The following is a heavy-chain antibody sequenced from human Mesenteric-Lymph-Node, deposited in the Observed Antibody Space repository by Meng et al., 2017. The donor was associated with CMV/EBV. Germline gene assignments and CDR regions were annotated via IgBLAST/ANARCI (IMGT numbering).Heavy chain of an antibody. V-gene: IGHV1-2*06. Sequence: QVPRVQSGAEVKKPGASGRVCCKASGYTVSDYYINWVRQAPGQGLEWMGRINPRTGGRSYAQNLQGRVTMTRDTSINTAYMEVNRLNSDDTAMYYCARDRDTDWYSPFDYWGPGTLVTVSS. CDR2: INPRTGGR. CDR3: ARDRDTDWYSPFDY. D-gene: IGHD3-9*01. J-gene: IGHJ4*02. CDR1: GYTVSDYY.